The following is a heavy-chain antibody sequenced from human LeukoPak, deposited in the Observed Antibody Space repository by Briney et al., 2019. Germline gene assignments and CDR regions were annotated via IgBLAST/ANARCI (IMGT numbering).Heavy chain of an antibody. Sequence: GGSLRLSCAASGFTFSSYSMNWVRQAPGKGLEWVSSISSSSSYIYYADSVKGRFTISRDNAKNSLYLQMNSLRAEDTAVYYCARDRGAMTTVTGGFDPWGQGTLVTVSS. CDR1: GFTFSSYS. CDR3: ARDRGAMTTVTGGFDP. J-gene: IGHJ5*02. D-gene: IGHD4-17*01. V-gene: IGHV3-21*01. CDR2: ISSSSSYI.